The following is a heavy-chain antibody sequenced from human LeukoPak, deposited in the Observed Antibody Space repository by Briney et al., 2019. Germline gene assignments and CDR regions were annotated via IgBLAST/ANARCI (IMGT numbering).Heavy chain of an antibody. Sequence: SETLSLTCAVYGGSFSGYYWSWIRQPPGKGLEWIGEINHSGSTNYNPSLKSRVTISVDTSKNQFSLKLSSVTAADTAVYYCARGVLRYFDRLINRNRFDPWGQGTLGTGSS. J-gene: IGHJ5*01. CDR3: ARGVLRYFDRLINRNRFDP. D-gene: IGHD3-9*01. CDR2: INHSGST. CDR1: GGSFSGYY. V-gene: IGHV4-34*01.